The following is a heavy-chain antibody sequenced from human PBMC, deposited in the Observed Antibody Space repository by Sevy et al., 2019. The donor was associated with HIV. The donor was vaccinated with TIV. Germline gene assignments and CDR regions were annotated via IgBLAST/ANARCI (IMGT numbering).Heavy chain of an antibody. Sequence: PSVKVSCKVSGYTLTKLAMHWVRQAPGKGLEWMGTFDPEDGETIYAQKFQGRVTMTEDTSIDTAYMELSSLRSEDTAVFYCAITKDYYDNSGSPFDYWGQGTLVTVSS. V-gene: IGHV1-24*01. CDR1: GYTLTKLA. CDR3: AITKDYYDNSGSPFDY. D-gene: IGHD3-22*01. J-gene: IGHJ4*02. CDR2: FDPEDGET.